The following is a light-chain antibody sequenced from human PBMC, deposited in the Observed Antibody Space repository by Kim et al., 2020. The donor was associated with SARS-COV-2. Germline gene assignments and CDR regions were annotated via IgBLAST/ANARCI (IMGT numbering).Light chain of an antibody. J-gene: IGLJ3*02. CDR3: APWDDSLSGWV. CDR2: NNN. Sequence: GRRVTISCSGSSSNIGINSVYWYQQLPGTAPKLLIYNNNQRPSGVPDRFSGSKSGTSASLAISGLRSEDEADYYCAPWDDSLSGWVFGGGTQLTVL. V-gene: IGLV1-47*02. CDR1: SSNIGINS.